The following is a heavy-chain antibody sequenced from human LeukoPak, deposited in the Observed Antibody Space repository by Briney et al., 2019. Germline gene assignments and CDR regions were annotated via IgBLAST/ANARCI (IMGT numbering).Heavy chain of an antibody. CDR3: AREPYCSSTSCYARYGMDV. V-gene: IGHV3-53*01. D-gene: IGHD2-2*01. CDR1: GFTVSSNY. J-gene: IGHJ6*02. CDR2: IHSGGST. Sequence: PGGSLRLSCAASGFTVSSNYMSWVRQAPGKGLEWVSVIHSGGSTYYADSVKGRFTISRDNSKNTLYLQMNSLRAEDTAVYYCAREPYCSSTSCYARYGMDVWGQGTTVTVSS.